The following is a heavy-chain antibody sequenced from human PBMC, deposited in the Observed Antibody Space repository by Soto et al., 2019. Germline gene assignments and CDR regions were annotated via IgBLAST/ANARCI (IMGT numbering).Heavy chain of an antibody. V-gene: IGHV3-23*01. Sequence: EVQLLESGGGLVQPGGSLRLSCAASGFTFTTYAMSWVRQAPGKGLEWVSDISGSGGVTYYADSVKGRFTVSRDNFKNTLYLQMNSLRAEDTAMYYCAKESLTVPLSQFDYWGQGTLVTVSS. D-gene: IGHD4-17*01. CDR3: AKESLTVPLSQFDY. J-gene: IGHJ4*02. CDR2: ISGSGGVT. CDR1: GFTFTTYA.